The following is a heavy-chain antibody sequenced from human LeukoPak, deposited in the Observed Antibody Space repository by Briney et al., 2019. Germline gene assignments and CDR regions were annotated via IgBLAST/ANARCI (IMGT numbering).Heavy chain of an antibody. Sequence: GGSLRLSCAASGFTFSSYWMSWVRQAPGKGLEWVANIKQDGSEKYYVDSVKGRFTISRDNAKNSLYLQMNSLRAEDTAVYHCARAFGDFWSGYYPSYYNYYMDVWGKGTTVIVSS. J-gene: IGHJ6*03. D-gene: IGHD3-3*01. V-gene: IGHV3-7*01. CDR3: ARAFGDFWSGYYPSYYNYYMDV. CDR2: IKQDGSEK. CDR1: GFTFSSYW.